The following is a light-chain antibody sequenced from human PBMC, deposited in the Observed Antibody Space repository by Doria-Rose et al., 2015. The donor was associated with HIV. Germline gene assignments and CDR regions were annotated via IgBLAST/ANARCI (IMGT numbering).Light chain of an antibody. J-gene: IGKJ1*01. CDR2: AAS. CDR1: QDISNY. V-gene: IGKV1-9*01. CDR3: QQTYSLPT. Sequence: IQLTQSPSFLSASVGDRVTVTCRASQDISNYLAWYQQIPGKAPNLLIYAASTLQAGVPSRFSGSGSETDFTLTISSLRPEDFASYFCQQTYSLPTFGQGTKVEI.